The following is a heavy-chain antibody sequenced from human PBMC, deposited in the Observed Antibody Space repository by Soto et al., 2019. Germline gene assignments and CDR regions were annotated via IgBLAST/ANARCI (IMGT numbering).Heavy chain of an antibody. Sequence: EVQLVESGGGLVKPGGSLRPSCAASGFTFSSYSMNWVRQAPGKGLEWVSSISSSSSYIYYADSVKGRFTISRDNAKNSLYLQMNSLRAEDTAVYYCARGGGFGYYGMDVWGQGTTVTVSS. J-gene: IGHJ6*02. D-gene: IGHD5-12*01. V-gene: IGHV3-21*01. CDR2: ISSSSSYI. CDR1: GFTFSSYS. CDR3: ARGGGFGYYGMDV.